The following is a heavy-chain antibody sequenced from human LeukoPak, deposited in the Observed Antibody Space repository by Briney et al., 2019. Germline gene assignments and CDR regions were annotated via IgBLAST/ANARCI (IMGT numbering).Heavy chain of an antibody. Sequence: GGSLRLSCAASGFSFSSYAMSWVRQAPGKGLEWVSSISGSGDNTYYAESVKGRFTISRDNSKNTLYLQMNSLRAEDTAVYYCAKGKSIAVAASKLDYWGQGILVTVSS. CDR3: AKGKSIAVAASKLDY. D-gene: IGHD6-19*01. CDR2: ISGSGDNT. J-gene: IGHJ4*02. V-gene: IGHV3-23*01. CDR1: GFSFSSYA.